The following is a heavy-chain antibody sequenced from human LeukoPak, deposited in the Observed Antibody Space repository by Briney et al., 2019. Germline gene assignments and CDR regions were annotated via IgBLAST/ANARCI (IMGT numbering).Heavy chain of an antibody. CDR1: GFSFDDYG. CDR3: AKDSETRYNWFDP. J-gene: IGHJ5*02. D-gene: IGHD3-10*01. Sequence: PGGSLRLSCAASGFSFDDYGMSWVRQAPGKGLEWVSGINWNGGSTGYADSVKGRFTISRDNAKNSLSLQMNSLRVEDTAVYYCAKDSETRYNWFDPWGQGTLVSVSS. CDR2: INWNGGST. V-gene: IGHV3-20*04.